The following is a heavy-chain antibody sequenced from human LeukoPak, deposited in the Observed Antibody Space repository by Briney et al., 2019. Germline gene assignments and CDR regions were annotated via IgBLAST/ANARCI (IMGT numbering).Heavy chain of an antibody. CDR3: AREQHIVVVTASHDAFDI. CDR1: GGSISSYY. CDR2: IYYSGST. V-gene: IGHV4-59*06. J-gene: IGHJ3*02. D-gene: IGHD2-21*02. Sequence: PSETLSLTCTVSGGSISSYYWSWIRQHPGKGLEWIGYIYYSGSTYYNPSLKSRVTISVDTSKNQFSLKLSSVTAADTAVYYCAREQHIVVVTASHDAFDIWGQGTMVTVSS.